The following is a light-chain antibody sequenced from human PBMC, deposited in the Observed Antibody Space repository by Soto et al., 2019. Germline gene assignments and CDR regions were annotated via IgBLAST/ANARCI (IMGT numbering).Light chain of an antibody. CDR3: QQLNSYPLT. Sequence: IELTQSPSSLSASVGDRVTITCRASQGISSYLAWYQQKPGKAPKLLIYSSSTLQSGVPSRFSGSGLGQDFILPIGVLHPEDFAIYYCQQLNSYPLTFAKGTRMEIK. CDR1: QGISSY. V-gene: IGKV1-9*01. CDR2: SSS. J-gene: IGKJ5*01.